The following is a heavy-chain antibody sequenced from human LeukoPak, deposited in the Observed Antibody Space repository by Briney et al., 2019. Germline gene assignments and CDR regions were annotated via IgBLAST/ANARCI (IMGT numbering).Heavy chain of an antibody. V-gene: IGHV4-34*01. CDR2: INHSGST. CDR1: GGSFSGYY. J-gene: IGHJ3*02. Sequence: SETLSLTCAVYGGSFSGYYWSWIRQPPGKGLEWIGEINHSGSTNYNPSLKSRVTISVDTSKNQFSLKLSSVTAADTAVYYCARQDTAMVKAGAFDIWGQGTMVTVSS. D-gene: IGHD5-18*01. CDR3: ARQDTAMVKAGAFDI.